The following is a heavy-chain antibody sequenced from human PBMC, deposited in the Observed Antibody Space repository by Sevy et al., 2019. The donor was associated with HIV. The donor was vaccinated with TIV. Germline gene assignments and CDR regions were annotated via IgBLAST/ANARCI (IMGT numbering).Heavy chain of an antibody. CDR1: GGSISSYY. CDR2: IYYSGST. J-gene: IGHJ3*02. CDR3: ARTRSILWALDAFDI. D-gene: IGHD2-21*01. V-gene: IGHV4-59*01. Sequence: SETLSLTCTVSGGSISSYYWSWIRQPPGKGLEWIGYIYYSGSTNYNPSLKSRVTISVDTSKNQFSLKLSSVTAAETAVYYCARTRSILWALDAFDIWGQGTMVTVSS.